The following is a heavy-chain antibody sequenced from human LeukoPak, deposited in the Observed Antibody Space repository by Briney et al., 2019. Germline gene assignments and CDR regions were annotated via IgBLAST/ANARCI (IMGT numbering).Heavy chain of an antibody. CDR1: GGSFSGYC. CDR2: ISYSGTT. D-gene: IGHD4-23*01. J-gene: IGHJ3*02. V-gene: IGHV4-59*08. CDR3: ARRDYGGNLPYAFDI. Sequence: SETLSLTCAVYGGSFSGYCWTWVRQPPGKGLEWIGYISYSGTTNYNPSLKSRVTMSVDKSKNQFSLRLRSVTAADTAVYYCARRDYGGNLPYAFDIWGQGTLVTVSS.